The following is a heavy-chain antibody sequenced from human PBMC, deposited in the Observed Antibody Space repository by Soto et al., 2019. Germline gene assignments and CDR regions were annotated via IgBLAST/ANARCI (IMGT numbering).Heavy chain of an antibody. V-gene: IGHV1-18*01. Sequence: GASVKVSCKASGYTFTSYGISWVRQAPGQGLEWMGWISAYNGNTNYAQRLQGRVTMTTDTSTSTAYMELRSLRSDDTAVYYCARDGVFVTTVYYYGMDVWGQGTTVTVSS. CDR2: ISAYNGNT. CDR3: ARDGVFVTTVYYYGMDV. CDR1: GYTFTSYG. D-gene: IGHD4-4*01. J-gene: IGHJ6*02.